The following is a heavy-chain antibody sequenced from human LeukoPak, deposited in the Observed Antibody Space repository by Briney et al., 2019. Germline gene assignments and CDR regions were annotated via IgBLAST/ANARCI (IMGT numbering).Heavy chain of an antibody. Sequence: GRSLRLSCSASGCSIDDYAMRWIRQVPGKGLEWISGISWNSGSKGYADSVRGRSTISRATANKFLQQQMTRLAIETTAYYYGVKGPTGAPGLNWFDPWGQGNLVIVSS. D-gene: IGHD1-14*01. CDR3: VKGPTGAPGLNWFDP. J-gene: IGHJ5*02. V-gene: IGHV3-9*01. CDR2: ISWNSGSK. CDR1: GCSIDDYA.